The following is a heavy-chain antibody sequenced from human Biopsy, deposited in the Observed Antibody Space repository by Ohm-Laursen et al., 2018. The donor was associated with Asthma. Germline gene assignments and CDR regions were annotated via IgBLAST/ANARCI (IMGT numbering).Heavy chain of an antibody. D-gene: IGHD2-21*02. CDR2: IYSGGTS. CDR1: GFAVSRDH. V-gene: IGHV3-66*02. J-gene: IGHJ6*02. Sequence: GSLRLSCSASGFAVSRDHMFWVRQAPGKGLEWVSVIYSGGTSHTADSVRGRFTISRDYSKNTLFLQMSSLRPEDTAVYYCARGGLHYYEYYGMDVWGQGTTVTVSS. CDR3: ARGGLHYYEYYGMDV.